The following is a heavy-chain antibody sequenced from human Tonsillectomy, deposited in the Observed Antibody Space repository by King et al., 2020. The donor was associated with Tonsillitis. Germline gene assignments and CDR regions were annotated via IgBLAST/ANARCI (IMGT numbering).Heavy chain of an antibody. CDR2: ISYDASNE. V-gene: IGHV3-30*04. CDR1: GFTFSNYA. Sequence: VQLVESGGGVVQPGRSLRISCAASGFTFSNYAIHWVRQAPGKGLEWVALISYDASNEYYADSVKGRFTISRDNSKNTLYLHMNSLRAEDTAVYYCARLQSQEALPGDYWGQGTLVTVSS. D-gene: IGHD5-24*01. CDR3: ARLQSQEALPGDY. J-gene: IGHJ4*02.